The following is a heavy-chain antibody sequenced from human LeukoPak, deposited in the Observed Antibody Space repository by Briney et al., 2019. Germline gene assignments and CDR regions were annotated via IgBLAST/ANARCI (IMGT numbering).Heavy chain of an antibody. J-gene: IGHJ4*02. Sequence: PGGSLRLSCAASGFTFSSYGMHWVRQAPGKGLEWVAVIWYDGSNKYYADSVKGRFTISRDNSKNTLYLQMNSLRAEDTAVYYCARDRLLRDSSGYYDSWGQGTLVTVSS. CDR1: GFTFSSYG. V-gene: IGHV3-33*01. D-gene: IGHD3-22*01. CDR2: IWYDGSNK. CDR3: ARDRLLRDSSGYYDS.